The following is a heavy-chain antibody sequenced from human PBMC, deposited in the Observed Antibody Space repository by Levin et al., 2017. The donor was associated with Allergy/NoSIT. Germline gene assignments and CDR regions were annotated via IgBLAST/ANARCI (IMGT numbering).Heavy chain of an antibody. CDR1: GYTFTGYY. D-gene: IGHD5-12*01. Sequence: EASVKVSCKASGYTFTGYYMHWVRQAPGQGLEWMGWINPNSGGTNYSQKFQGWVTMTRDTSISTAYMELSRLRSDDTAVYFCARGGGYSGYDITNWFDPWGQGTLVTVSS. CDR2: INPNSGGT. J-gene: IGHJ5*02. CDR3: ARGGGYSGYDITNWFDP. V-gene: IGHV1-2*04.